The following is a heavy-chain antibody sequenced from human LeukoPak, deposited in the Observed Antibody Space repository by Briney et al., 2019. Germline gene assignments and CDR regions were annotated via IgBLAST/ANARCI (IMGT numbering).Heavy chain of an antibody. Sequence: GGSLRLSCAASGFTFSSYGMHWVRQAPGKGLEWVAFIRYDGGKKYYADSVKGRFTISRDNSKNTLYLQMNSLRAEDTDLYYCAKTGSWGSSNYYFDYWGQGTLVTVSS. CDR3: AKTGSWGSSNYYFDY. J-gene: IGHJ4*02. CDR2: IRYDGGKK. D-gene: IGHD2-15*01. V-gene: IGHV3-30*02. CDR1: GFTFSSYG.